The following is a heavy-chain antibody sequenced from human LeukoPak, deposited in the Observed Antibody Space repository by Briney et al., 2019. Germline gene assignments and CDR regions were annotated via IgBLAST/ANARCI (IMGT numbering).Heavy chain of an antibody. V-gene: IGHV2-70*11. CDR2: IDWDDDK. CDR1: GFSLSTSGMC. Sequence: QTLTLTCTFPGFSLSTSGMCVSWIRQPPGKALEWLARIDWDDDKYYSTSLKTRLTISKDTSKNQVVLTMTNMDPVNTAANYCARIGDYDILTGYYNFDYWGQGTLVTVSS. D-gene: IGHD3-9*01. J-gene: IGHJ4*02. CDR3: ARIGDYDILTGYYNFDY.